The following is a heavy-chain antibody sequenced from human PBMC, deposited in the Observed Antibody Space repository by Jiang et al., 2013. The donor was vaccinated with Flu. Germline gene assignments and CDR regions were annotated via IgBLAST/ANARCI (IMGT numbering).Heavy chain of an antibody. CDR3: ARKAGRYYYHPIDI. J-gene: IGHJ6*02. CDR2: ISGYNGNT. V-gene: IGHV1-18*01. CDR1: GYTFTRNG. D-gene: IGHD1-26*01. Sequence: SGAEVKKPGASVKVSCKTSGYTFTRNGISWVRQAPGQGLEWIGWISGYNGNTNYAQKVKGRVTMTTDTSTSTAYMELRSLRSDDSAVYYCARKAGRYYYHPIDIWGPGTTVTVSS.